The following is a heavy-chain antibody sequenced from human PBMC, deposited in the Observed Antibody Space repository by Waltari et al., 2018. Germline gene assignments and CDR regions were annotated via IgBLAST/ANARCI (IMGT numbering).Heavy chain of an antibody. V-gene: IGHV3-7*01. D-gene: IGHD4-17*01. Sequence: EVQLVESGGGLVQPGGSLRLSCAASGFTFSSYWMSWVRQAPGKGLEWVANIKQDGSEKYYVDSVKGRFTISRDNSENTVYLQMKSLRVEDTAVYYCARDDHGDYEYYGMDVWGPGTTVTVSS. CDR2: IKQDGSEK. CDR1: GFTFSSYW. J-gene: IGHJ6*02. CDR3: ARDDHGDYEYYGMDV.